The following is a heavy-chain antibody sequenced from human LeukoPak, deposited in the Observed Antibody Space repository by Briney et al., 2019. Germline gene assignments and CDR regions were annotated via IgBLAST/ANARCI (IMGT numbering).Heavy chain of an antibody. V-gene: IGHV3-21*01. CDR1: GFTFSSYS. CDR3: AKDLFGSVSDAFDI. J-gene: IGHJ3*02. Sequence: PGGSLRLSCAASGFTFSSYSMNWVRQAPGKGLEWVASISSSSSYIYYADSVKGRFTISRDNSKNTLYLQMNSLRAEDTAVYYCAKDLFGSVSDAFDIWGQGTMVTVSS. CDR2: ISSSSSYI. D-gene: IGHD1-26*01.